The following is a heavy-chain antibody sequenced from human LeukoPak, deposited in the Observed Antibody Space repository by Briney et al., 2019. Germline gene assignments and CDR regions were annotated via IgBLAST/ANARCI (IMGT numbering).Heavy chain of an antibody. D-gene: IGHD3-16*02. Sequence: SETLSLTCAVYGDSFSGYYWSWIRQPPGKGLEWIGEINHSGSTNYNPSLKSRVTISVDTSKNQFSLKLSSVTAADTAVYYCARRGLWLRPLFDYWGQGTLVTVSS. CDR1: GDSFSGYY. V-gene: IGHV4-34*01. J-gene: IGHJ4*02. CDR2: INHSGST. CDR3: ARRGLWLRPLFDY.